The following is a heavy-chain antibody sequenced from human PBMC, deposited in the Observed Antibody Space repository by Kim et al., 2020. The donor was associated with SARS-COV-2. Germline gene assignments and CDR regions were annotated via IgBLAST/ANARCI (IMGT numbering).Heavy chain of an antibody. D-gene: IGHD2-21*01. CDR3: AHLILWHKKTLHFDY. CDR2: IYWDDDK. V-gene: IGHV2-5*02. CDR1: GFSLSTSGVG. J-gene: IGHJ4*02. Sequence: SGPTLVNPTQTLTLTFTFSGFSLSTSGVGVGWIRQPPGKALEWLALIYWDDDKRYSPSLKSRLTITKDTSKNQVVLTMTNMDPVDTATYYCAHLILWHKKTLHFDYWGQGTLVTVSS.